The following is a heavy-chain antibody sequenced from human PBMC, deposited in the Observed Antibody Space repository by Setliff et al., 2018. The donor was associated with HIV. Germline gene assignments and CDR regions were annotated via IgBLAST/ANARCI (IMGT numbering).Heavy chain of an antibody. V-gene: IGHV4-4*09. CDR2: IFSSGST. CDR1: GDSISSYS. CDR3: ARRIDDSGSFPDKNWFDT. Sequence: SETLSLTCTVSGDSISSYSWSWIRQSPGGGLEWIGFIFSSGSTKYNPSLQSRVTMSIDTSKNQFSLRPTSVTAADTAVYYCARRIDDSGSFPDKNWFDTWGQGSLVTVSS. J-gene: IGHJ5*02. D-gene: IGHD3-10*01.